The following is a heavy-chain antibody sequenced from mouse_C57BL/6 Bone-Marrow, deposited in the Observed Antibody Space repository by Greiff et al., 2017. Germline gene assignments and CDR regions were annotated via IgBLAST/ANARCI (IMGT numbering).Heavy chain of an antibody. CDR2: INPSTGGT. CDR3: ASMLTMGY. Sequence: VQLQQSGPELVKPGASVKISCKASGYSFTGYYMNWVKQSPEKSLEWIGEINPSTGGTTYNQTFKAKATLTVDQSSSTAYMQLKSLTSEDSAVYYCASMLTMGYWGQGTSVTVSS. V-gene: IGHV1-42*01. J-gene: IGHJ4*01. CDR1: GYSFTGYY. D-gene: IGHD2-13*01.